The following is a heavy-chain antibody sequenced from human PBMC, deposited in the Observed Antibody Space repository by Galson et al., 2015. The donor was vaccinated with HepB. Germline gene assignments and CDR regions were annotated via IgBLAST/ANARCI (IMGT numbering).Heavy chain of an antibody. D-gene: IGHD6-13*01. CDR3: ARQRIAAAGTYYYYYGMDV. CDR2: FYTTGNT. V-gene: IGHV4-4*07. J-gene: IGHJ6*02. Sequence: LSLTCTVSGGSISSFYWTWIRQPAGKGLEWLGLFYTTGNTRYNPSLKSRVAMSVDTSKNQFSLKLYSVTAADTAVYYCARQRIAAAGTYYYYYGMDVWGQGTTVTVSS. CDR1: GGSISSFY.